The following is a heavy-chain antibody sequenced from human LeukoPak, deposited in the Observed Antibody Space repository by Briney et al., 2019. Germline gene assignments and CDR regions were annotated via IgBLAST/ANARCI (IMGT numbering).Heavy chain of an antibody. Sequence: PSETLSLTCTVSGGSIFGYYLNWIRQPPGKGLEWIGYVYSNGITNYSPSFRSRGTISIATSRNQFSLRLRSVTAADTATYYCARRAYYDTGGYSPVSGYFDVWGRGNLVTV. CDR2: VYSNGIT. CDR1: GGSIFGYY. D-gene: IGHD3-16*01. V-gene: IGHV4-4*08. CDR3: ARRAYYDTGGYSPVSGYFDV. J-gene: IGHJ2*01.